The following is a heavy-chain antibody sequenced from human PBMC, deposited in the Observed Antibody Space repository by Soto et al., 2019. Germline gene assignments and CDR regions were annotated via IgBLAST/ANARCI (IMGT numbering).Heavy chain of an antibody. CDR3: ARAADYDFWSGYYTRGYYDYMDV. Sequence: QVQLVESGGGVVQPGRSLRLSCAASGFTFSSYGMHWVRQAPGKGLEWVAVIWYDGSNKYYADPVKGRFTISRDNSKNALYLQMNSLRAEDTAVYYCARAADYDFWSGYYTRGYYDYMDVWGKGTTVTVSS. D-gene: IGHD3-3*01. J-gene: IGHJ6*03. CDR2: IWYDGSNK. CDR1: GFTFSSYG. V-gene: IGHV3-33*01.